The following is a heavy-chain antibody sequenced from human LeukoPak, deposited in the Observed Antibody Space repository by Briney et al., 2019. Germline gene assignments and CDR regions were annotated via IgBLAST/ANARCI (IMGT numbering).Heavy chain of an antibody. CDR1: GFTFSSYE. J-gene: IGHJ6*02. CDR2: ISSSGSTI. V-gene: IGHV3-48*03. Sequence: GGSLRLSCAASGFTFSSYEMNWVRQAPGKGLEWVSYISSSGSTIYYADSVKGRFTISRDNAKNSLYLQMNSLRAEDTAVYYCARELHYYDSSGYRYYYYGMDVWGQGTTVTVSS. CDR3: ARELHYYDSSGYRYYYYGMDV. D-gene: IGHD3-22*01.